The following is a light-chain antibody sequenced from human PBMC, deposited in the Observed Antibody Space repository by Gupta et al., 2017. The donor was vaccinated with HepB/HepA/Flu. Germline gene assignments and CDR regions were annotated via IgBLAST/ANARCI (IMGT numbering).Light chain of an antibody. V-gene: IGKV4-1*01. CDR3: QQYYSTPYT. CDR2: WAS. CDR1: QRVLYSSNNKNY. J-gene: IGKJ2*01. Sequence: DIVMTQSPDSLAVSFGERATINCKSSQRVLYSSNNKNYLAWYQQKPGQPPKLLIYWASTRESGVPDRFSGSGSGTDFTLTISSLQAEDVAVYYCQQYYSTPYTFGQGTKLEIK.